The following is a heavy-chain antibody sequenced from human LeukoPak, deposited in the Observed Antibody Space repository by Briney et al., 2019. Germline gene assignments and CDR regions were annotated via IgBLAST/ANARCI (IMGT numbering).Heavy chain of an antibody. CDR1: GYTFTGYY. CDR3: ARVTYGSGSYRLFDY. CDR2: INPNSGGT. Sequence: ASVKVSCKASGYTFTGYYMHWVRQAPGLGLEWMGWINPNSGGTNYAQKFQGRVTMTRDTSISTAYMELSRLRSDDTAVYYCARVTYGSGSYRLFDYWGQGTLVTVSS. J-gene: IGHJ4*02. V-gene: IGHV1-2*02. D-gene: IGHD3-10*01.